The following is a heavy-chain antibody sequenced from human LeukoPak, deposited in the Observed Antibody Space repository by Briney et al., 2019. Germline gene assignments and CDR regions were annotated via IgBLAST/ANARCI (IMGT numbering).Heavy chain of an antibody. CDR1: GFTFSRYS. CDR3: ARDQVSSQAFDI. D-gene: IGHD6-6*01. Sequence: GGSLRLSCAASGFTFSRYSMNWVRQAPGKGLEWVSSISSSSSYIYYADSVKGRFTISRDNAKNSLYLQMNSLRAEDTAVYYCARDQVSSQAFDIWGQGTMVTVSS. J-gene: IGHJ3*02. V-gene: IGHV3-21*01. CDR2: ISSSSSYI.